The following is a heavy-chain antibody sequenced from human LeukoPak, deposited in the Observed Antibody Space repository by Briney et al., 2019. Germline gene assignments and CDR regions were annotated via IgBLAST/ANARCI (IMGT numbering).Heavy chain of an antibody. CDR2: IIPIFGTA. CDR3: ARGSVRGGKKYYFDY. D-gene: IGHD4-23*01. V-gene: IGHV1-69*13. Sequence: ASVKVSCKASGGTFSSYAISWVRQAPGQGLEWMGGIIPIFGTANYAQKFQGRVTITADESTSTAYMELSSLRSEDTAVYYCARGSVRGGKKYYFDYWGQGTLVTVSS. CDR1: GGTFSSYA. J-gene: IGHJ4*02.